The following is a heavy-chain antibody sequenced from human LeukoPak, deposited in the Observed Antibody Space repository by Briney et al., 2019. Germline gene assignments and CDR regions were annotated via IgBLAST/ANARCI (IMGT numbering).Heavy chain of an antibody. J-gene: IGHJ4*02. D-gene: IGHD3-10*01. CDR1: GFTFSNYA. CDR3: ASTSRGVIDY. V-gene: IGHV3-30-3*01. Sequence: GGSLRLSCAASGFTFSNYAMHWVRQAPGKGLEWLAVISFDGNNEYYADSVKGRFTISRDNSKNTLYLQMNSLRGEDAAVYYCASTSRGVIDYWGQGTLVTVPS. CDR2: ISFDGNNE.